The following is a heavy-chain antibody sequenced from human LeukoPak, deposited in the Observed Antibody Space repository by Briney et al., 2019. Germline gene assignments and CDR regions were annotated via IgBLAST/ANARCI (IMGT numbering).Heavy chain of an antibody. D-gene: IGHD1-7*01. Sequence: SETLSLTCTVSGGSISSYYWSWIRQPPGKGLEWIGYIYYSGSTYYNPSLKSRVTISVDTSKNQFSLKLSSVTAADTAVYYCARDGDNWNYLRWFDPWGQGTLVTVSS. V-gene: IGHV4-59*12. J-gene: IGHJ5*02. CDR3: ARDGDNWNYLRWFDP. CDR2: IYYSGST. CDR1: GGSISSYY.